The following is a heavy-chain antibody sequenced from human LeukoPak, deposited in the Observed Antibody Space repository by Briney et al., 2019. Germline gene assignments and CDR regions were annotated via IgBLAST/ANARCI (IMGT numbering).Heavy chain of an antibody. Sequence: SETLSLTCAVYGGSFSGYYWTWIRQPPGKGLEWIGEINHSGRTNYNPSLKSRVTISVDRSKNQISLKLSSVTAADTAVYYCARDGGGTGTTWWFDPWGQGTLVTVSS. V-gene: IGHV4-34*01. J-gene: IGHJ5*02. CDR1: GGSFSGYY. CDR2: INHSGRT. D-gene: IGHD1-1*01. CDR3: ARDGGGTGTTWWFDP.